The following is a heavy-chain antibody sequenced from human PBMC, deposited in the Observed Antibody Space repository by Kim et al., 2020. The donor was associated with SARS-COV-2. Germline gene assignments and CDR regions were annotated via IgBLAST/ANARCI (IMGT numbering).Heavy chain of an antibody. D-gene: IGHD3-10*01. V-gene: IGHV4-61*01. J-gene: IGHJ4*02. CDR2: IYYSGST. Sequence: SETLSLTCTVSGGSVSSGSYYWSWIRQPPGKGLEWIGYIYYSGSTNYNPSLKSRVTISVDTSKNQFSLKLSSVTAADTAVYYCARISHYYGSGSPAYWGQGTLVTVSS. CDR3: ARISHYYGSGSPAY. CDR1: GGSVSSGSYY.